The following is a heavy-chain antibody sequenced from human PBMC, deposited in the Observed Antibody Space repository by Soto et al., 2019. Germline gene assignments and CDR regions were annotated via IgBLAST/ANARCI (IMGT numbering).Heavy chain of an antibody. CDR2: IRSKAYGGTT. CDR3: TRSGPTRSFDY. J-gene: IGHJ4*02. V-gene: IGHV3-49*03. Sequence: LRLSCTASGFTFGDYAMSWFRQAPGKGLEWVGFIRSKAYGGTTEYAASVKGRFTISRDDSKSIAYLQMNSLKTEDTAVYYCTRSGPTRSFDYWGQGTLVTVSS. CDR1: GFTFGDYA. D-gene: IGHD3-3*01.